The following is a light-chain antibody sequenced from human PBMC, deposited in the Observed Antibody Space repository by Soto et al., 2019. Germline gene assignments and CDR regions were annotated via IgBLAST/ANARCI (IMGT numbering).Light chain of an antibody. V-gene: IGLV4-69*01. J-gene: IGLJ3*02. CDR1: SGHSSYA. Sequence: QSVLTQSPSASASLGASVKLTCTLSSGHSSYAIAWHQQQPEKGPRYLMKLDSDGSHTKGDAIPDRFSGSSSGAERYLTISSLQSEDEADYDCQTWGTGIHGVFGGGTKLTVL. CDR2: LDSDGSH. CDR3: QTWGTGIHGV.